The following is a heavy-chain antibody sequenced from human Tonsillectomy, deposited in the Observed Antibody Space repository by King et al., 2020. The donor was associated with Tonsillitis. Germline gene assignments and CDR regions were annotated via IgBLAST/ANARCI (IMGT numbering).Heavy chain of an antibody. CDR2: IYYSGST. V-gene: IGHV4-30-4*07. CDR1: GGSISSGGYS. Sequence: VQLQESGPGLVKPSQTLFLTCAVSGGSISSGGYSWSWIRQPPGKGLEWIGYIYYSGSTYYNPSLKSRVTISVDTSKNQFSLKLSSVTAADTAVYYCARGGLRFLEWLSSYGMDVWGQGTTVTVSS. CDR3: ARGGLRFLEWLSSYGMDV. J-gene: IGHJ6*02. D-gene: IGHD3-3*01.